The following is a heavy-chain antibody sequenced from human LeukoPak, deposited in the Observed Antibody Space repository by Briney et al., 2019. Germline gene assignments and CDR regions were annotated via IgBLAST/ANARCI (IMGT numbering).Heavy chain of an antibody. Sequence: SETLSLICTVSGYSINSGYYWGWIRQPPGKGLEWIGSIHHSGSTYYNPSLQSRVTISVDTSNSQFSLKLNSVTAADTAVYHCARDQYLDVLTGDRRYYFDYWGQGALVTVSS. V-gene: IGHV4-38-2*02. CDR2: IHHSGST. J-gene: IGHJ4*02. CDR1: GYSINSGYY. D-gene: IGHD3-9*01. CDR3: ARDQYLDVLTGDRRYYFDY.